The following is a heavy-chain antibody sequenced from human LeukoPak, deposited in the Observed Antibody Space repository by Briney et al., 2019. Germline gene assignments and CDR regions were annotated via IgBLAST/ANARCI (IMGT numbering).Heavy chain of an antibody. J-gene: IGHJ6*03. CDR2: IYYRGNT. Sequence: SETLSLTCTVSGSCVYSSSYYWGWIRQPPGKGLEWIGNIYYRGNTYYNPSLKSRVTISVDTSKNQFSLKLSSVTAADTAVYYCARLSYYYFHMDVWGEGTTVTISS. CDR3: ARLSYYYFHMDV. CDR1: GSCVYSSSYY. V-gene: IGHV4-39*01.